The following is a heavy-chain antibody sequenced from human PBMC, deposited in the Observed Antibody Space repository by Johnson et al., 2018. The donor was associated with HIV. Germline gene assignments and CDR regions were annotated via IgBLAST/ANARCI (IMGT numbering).Heavy chain of an antibody. D-gene: IGHD1-1*01. CDR3: AKGRKWNDVGNDALDI. V-gene: IGHV3-7*01. J-gene: IGHJ3*02. CDR2: IKQDGSEK. CDR1: GFDFSNAW. Sequence: VHLVESGGGLVQPGGSLRLSCAASGFDFSNAWLNWVRQAPGKGLEWVANIKQDGSEKYYADSVKGRFTISRDNSKSTVFLQMSNLRPEDTAVYYCAKGRKWNDVGNDALDIWGQGTMVTVSS.